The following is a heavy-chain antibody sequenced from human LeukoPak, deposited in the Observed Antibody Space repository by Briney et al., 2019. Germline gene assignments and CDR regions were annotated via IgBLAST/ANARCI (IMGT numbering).Heavy chain of an antibody. J-gene: IGHJ3*02. V-gene: IGHV4-30-2*01. CDR1: GGSISSGGYY. D-gene: IGHD3-3*01. Sequence: SETLSLTCTVSGGSISSGGYYWSWIRQPPGKGLEWIGYIYHSGSTYYNPSLKSRVTMSVDTSKNQFSLKLSSVTAADTAVYYCARERFTYYDFWSGYSDAFDIWGQGTMVTVSS. CDR3: ARERFTYYDFWSGYSDAFDI. CDR2: IYHSGST.